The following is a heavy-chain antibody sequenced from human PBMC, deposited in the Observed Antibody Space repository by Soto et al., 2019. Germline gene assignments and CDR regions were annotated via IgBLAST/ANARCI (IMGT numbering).Heavy chain of an antibody. CDR2: IIPIFGTA. V-gene: IGHV1-69*01. J-gene: IGHJ4*02. CDR3: ARDNADGYNSMGVS. D-gene: IGHD1-1*01. CDR1: GGTFSSYA. Sequence: QVQLVQSGAEVKKPGSSVKVSCKASGGTFSSYAISWVRQAHGQGLEWMGGIIPIFGTANYAQKLQGRVTITADESTSTAYMELSSLRSEDTAVYYCARDNADGYNSMGVSWGQGTLVTVSS.